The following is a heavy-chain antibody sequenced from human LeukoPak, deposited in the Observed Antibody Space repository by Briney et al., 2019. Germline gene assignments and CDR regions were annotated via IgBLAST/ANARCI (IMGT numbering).Heavy chain of an antibody. J-gene: IGHJ4*02. CDR1: GGSSSGYY. Sequence: SETLSLTCAVYGGSSSGYYWSWIRQPPGKGGGWIGEINHSGSTNYNPSLKSRVTISVDTSKNQFSLKLSSVTAADTAVYYCARGHYDFWSGYYRVYYFDYWGQGTLVTVSS. D-gene: IGHD3-3*01. V-gene: IGHV4-34*01. CDR3: ARGHYDFWSGYYRVYYFDY. CDR2: INHSGST.